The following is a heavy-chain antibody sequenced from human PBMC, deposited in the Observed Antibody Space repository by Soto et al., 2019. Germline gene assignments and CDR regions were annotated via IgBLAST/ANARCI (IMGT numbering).Heavy chain of an antibody. Sequence: SVKVSCKASGGTFSSYAISWVRQAPGQGLEWMGGIIPIFGTANYAQKFQGRVTITADESTSTAYMELSSLRSEDTAVYYCARDVYYYDSSGYPGYFDYWGQGTLVTVSS. CDR2: IIPIFGTA. CDR1: GGTFSSYA. D-gene: IGHD3-22*01. CDR3: ARDVYYYDSSGYPGYFDY. V-gene: IGHV1-69*13. J-gene: IGHJ4*02.